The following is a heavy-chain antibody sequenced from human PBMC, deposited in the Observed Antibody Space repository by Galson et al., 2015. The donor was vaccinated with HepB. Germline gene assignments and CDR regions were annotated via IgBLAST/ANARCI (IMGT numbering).Heavy chain of an antibody. D-gene: IGHD2-2*01. CDR3: AKGVVPAAIPGYFQH. Sequence: SLRLSCAASGFTFSSYAMSWVRQAPGKGLEWVSAISGSGGSTYYADSVKGRFTISRDNSKNTLYLQMYSLRAEDTAVYYCAKGVVPAAIPGYFQHWGQGTLVTVSS. CDR2: ISGSGGST. J-gene: IGHJ1*01. CDR1: GFTFSSYA. V-gene: IGHV3-23*01.